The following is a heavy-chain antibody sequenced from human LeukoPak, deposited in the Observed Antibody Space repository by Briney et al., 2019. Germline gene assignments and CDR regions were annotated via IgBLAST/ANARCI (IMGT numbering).Heavy chain of an antibody. D-gene: IGHD3-22*01. Sequence: AGGSLRLSCAASGFTFSDYYMSWIRQGPGKGLEGVSYISSSGRTIYYADSVKGRFTISRDNAKNSLYLQMNSLRAEDTAVYYCARGGYDSSGYVGYWGQGTLVTASS. V-gene: IGHV3-11*01. CDR1: GFTFSDYY. CDR3: ARGGYDSSGYVGY. J-gene: IGHJ4*02. CDR2: ISSSGRTI.